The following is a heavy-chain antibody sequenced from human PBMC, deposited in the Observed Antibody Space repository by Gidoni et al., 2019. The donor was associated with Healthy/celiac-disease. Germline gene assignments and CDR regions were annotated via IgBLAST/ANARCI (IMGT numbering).Heavy chain of an antibody. J-gene: IGHJ4*02. V-gene: IGHV1-46*01. CDR2: INPSGGST. D-gene: IGHD3-22*01. Sequence: QVQLVQSGAEVKKPGASVKVSCKASGYTFTSYYMHWVRQAPGQGLEWMGIINPSGGSTSYAQKFQGRVTMTRDTSTSTVYMELSSLRSEDTAVYYCARVDYYDSSGYGANFDYWGQGTLVTVSS. CDR3: ARVDYYDSSGYGANFDY. CDR1: GYTFTSYY.